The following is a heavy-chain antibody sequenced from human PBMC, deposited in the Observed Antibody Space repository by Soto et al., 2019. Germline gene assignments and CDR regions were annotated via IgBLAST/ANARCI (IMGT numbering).Heavy chain of an antibody. V-gene: IGHV1-2*04. CDR1: GYTFTGYY. D-gene: IGHD4-4*01. Sequence: GASVKVSCKASGYTFTGYYMHWVRQAPGQGLEWMGWINPNSGGTNYAQKFQGWVTMTRDTSISTAYMELSRLRSDDTAVYYCARERLDYSNSYYYYYGMDVWGQGTTVTVSS. CDR2: INPNSGGT. CDR3: ARERLDYSNSYYYYYGMDV. J-gene: IGHJ6*02.